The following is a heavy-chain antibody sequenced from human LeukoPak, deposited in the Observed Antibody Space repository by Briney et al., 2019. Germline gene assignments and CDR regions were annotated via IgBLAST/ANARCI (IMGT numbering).Heavy chain of an antibody. CDR2: IHHGGST. J-gene: IGHJ4*02. V-gene: IGHV4-30-2*01. CDR3: ARARLERTGYYFDS. Sequence: TLSLTCTVSGGSISSGVYYWSWIRQPPREGLEWIGYIHHGGSTYYNPSLKSRVTLSVDRSKNQFSLQLTSVTAADTAVYYCARARLERTGYYFDSWGQGALVTVSS. CDR1: GGSISSGVYY. D-gene: IGHD2-8*02.